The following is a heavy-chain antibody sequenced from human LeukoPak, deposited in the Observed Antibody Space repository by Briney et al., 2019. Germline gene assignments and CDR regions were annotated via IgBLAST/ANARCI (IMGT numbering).Heavy chain of an antibody. CDR2: INWNGGST. CDR3: ARVSTMIVVAEACDAFDI. D-gene: IGHD3-22*01. J-gene: IGHJ3*02. V-gene: IGHV3-20*04. CDR1: GFTFSSYA. Sequence: GGSLRLSCAASGFTFSSYAMSWVRQAPGKGLEWVSGINWNGGSTGYADSVKGRFTISRDNAKNSLYLQMNSLRAEDTALYYCARVSTMIVVAEACDAFDIWGQGTMVTVSS.